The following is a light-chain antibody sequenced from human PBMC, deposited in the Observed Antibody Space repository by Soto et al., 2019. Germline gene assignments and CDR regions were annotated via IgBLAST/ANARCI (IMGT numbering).Light chain of an antibody. Sequence: QLVLTQSPSASASLGASVKLTCTLSSGHSNYAIAWHQQRPEKGPRFLMKIDSDGSHRKGDGIPDRFSASSSGAERYLTISSLQSEDEADYYCQTWATGIRVFGGGTKVTVL. CDR3: QTWATGIRV. CDR1: SGHSNYA. J-gene: IGLJ3*02. CDR2: IDSDGSH. V-gene: IGLV4-69*01.